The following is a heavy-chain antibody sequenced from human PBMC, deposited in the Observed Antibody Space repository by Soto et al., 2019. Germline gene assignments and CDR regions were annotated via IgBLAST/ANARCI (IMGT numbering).Heavy chain of an antibody. Sequence: SETLSLPCTVSGGSVSSGDYFWSWIRQPPGKGLEWIGYTYNGGSTYYSPSLKSRVIISVDTSKNQFSLKVSSVTAADTAVYYCARDASNYDESSGAIPLDVWGQGTTVTVSS. J-gene: IGHJ6*02. D-gene: IGHD3-22*01. CDR1: GGSVSSGDYF. V-gene: IGHV4-30-4*01. CDR3: ARDASNYDESSGAIPLDV. CDR2: TYNGGST.